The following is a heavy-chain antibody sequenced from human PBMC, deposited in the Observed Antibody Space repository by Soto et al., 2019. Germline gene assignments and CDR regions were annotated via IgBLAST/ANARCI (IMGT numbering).Heavy chain of an antibody. Sequence: PLLIIRLTCTVAGGSISSGGDYRSWIRKHPGKGLEWIGYIYYSGSTYYNPSLKSRVTISVDTSKNQFSLKLSSVTAADTAVYYCARGDLCQLPERCVYFDYWGQGTLVTVSS. V-gene: IGHV4-31*03. J-gene: IGHJ4*02. CDR3: ARGDLCQLPERCVYFDY. D-gene: IGHD2-2*01. CDR1: GGSISSGGDY. CDR2: IYYSGST.